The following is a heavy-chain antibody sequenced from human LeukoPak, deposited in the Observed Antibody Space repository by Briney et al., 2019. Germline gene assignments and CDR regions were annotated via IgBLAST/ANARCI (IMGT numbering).Heavy chain of an antibody. V-gene: IGHV4-39*07. J-gene: IGHJ6*03. Sequence: PSETLSLTCTVSGGSISSGTYYWGWIRQPPGKGLEWIGSVFYSGNTYYNPSLMSRVTISVDTSKNQFSLKLSSVTAADTAVYYCARVGYCSGDSCYINFHLYYYCMDVWGKGTTVTVSS. CDR2: VFYSGNT. CDR3: ARVGYCSGDSCYINFHLYYYCMDV. CDR1: GGSISSGTYY. D-gene: IGHD2-15*01.